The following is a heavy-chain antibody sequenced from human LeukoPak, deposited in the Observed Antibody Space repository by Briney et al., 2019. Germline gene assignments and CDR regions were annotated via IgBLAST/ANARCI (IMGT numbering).Heavy chain of an antibody. CDR3: ASGYCSGSSCYSLLDF. J-gene: IGHJ4*02. D-gene: IGHD2-15*01. CDR1: GYTFTTYG. CDR2: ISAYNGNT. V-gene: IGHV1-18*01. Sequence: ASVKVSCKASGYTFTTYGISRVRQAPGQGLEWMGWISAYNGNTNYAQKLQGRVTMTTDTSTSTAYMELRSLRSDDTAVYYCASGYCSGSSCYSLLDFWGQGTLVTVSS.